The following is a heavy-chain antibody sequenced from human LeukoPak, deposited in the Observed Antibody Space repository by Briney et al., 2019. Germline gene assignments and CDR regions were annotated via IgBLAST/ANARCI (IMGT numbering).Heavy chain of an antibody. CDR2: FDPEDGET. CDR3: ATGGYCSGGSCFRGSSSPKLYYYYYGMDV. D-gene: IGHD2-15*01. J-gene: IGHJ6*02. Sequence: GASVKVSCKVSGYTLTELSMHWVRQAPGKGLEWMGGFDPEDGETIYAQKFQGRVTMTEDTSTDTAYMELSSLRSEDTAVYYCATGGYCSGGSCFRGSSSPKLYYYYYGMDVWGQGTTVTASS. CDR1: GYTLTELS. V-gene: IGHV1-24*01.